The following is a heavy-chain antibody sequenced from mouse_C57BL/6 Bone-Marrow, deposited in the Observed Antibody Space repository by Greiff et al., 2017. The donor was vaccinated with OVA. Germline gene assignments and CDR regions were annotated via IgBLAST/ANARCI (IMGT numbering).Heavy chain of an antibody. Sequence: EVQRVESGGGLVKPGGSLKLSCAASGFTFSSYTMSWVRQTPEKRLEWVATISGGGGNTYYPDSVKGRFTISRDNAKNTLYLQMSSLRSEDTALFYGERKKPITTVKAYYFDHGRRGNTLTVSS. V-gene: IGHV5-9*01. CDR2: ISGGGGNT. CDR3: ERKKPITTVKAYYFDH. CDR1: GFTFSSYT. D-gene: IGHD1-1*01. J-gene: IGHJ2*01.